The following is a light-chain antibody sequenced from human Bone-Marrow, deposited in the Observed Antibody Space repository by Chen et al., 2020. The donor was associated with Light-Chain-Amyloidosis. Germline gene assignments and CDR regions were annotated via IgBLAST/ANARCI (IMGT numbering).Light chain of an antibody. J-gene: IGKJ1*01. Sequence: VVLTQSPRSLPVTLGQPASISCRSRESLVYSDGNTYLNWVQQRPGQAPRRLIYKGSYRESGVPDRFSGIGSGTDFTREISMVEAEDVGFYYCMQGTSWPPSTFGQGTKVEIK. CDR1: ESLVYSDGNTY. V-gene: IGKV2-30*01. CDR3: MQGTSWPPST. CDR2: KGS.